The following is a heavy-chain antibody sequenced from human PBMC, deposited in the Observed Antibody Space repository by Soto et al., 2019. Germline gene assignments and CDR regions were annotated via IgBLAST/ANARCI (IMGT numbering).Heavy chain of an antibody. Sequence: EVQLLESGGVSVQPGGSLRLSCAASGFTFSTYDMTWARQAPGKGLEWVSVIRGSDGNTYYADSVKGRFTISRDNSKNTLYLQMYSLRADDTAIYYCVKGNWGDYWGQGTLVTVSS. V-gene: IGHV3-23*01. CDR3: VKGNWGDY. J-gene: IGHJ4*02. CDR1: GFTFSTYD. D-gene: IGHD7-27*01. CDR2: IRGSDGNT.